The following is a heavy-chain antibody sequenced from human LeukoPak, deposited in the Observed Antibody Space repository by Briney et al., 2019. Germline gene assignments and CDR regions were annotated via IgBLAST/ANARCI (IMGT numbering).Heavy chain of an antibody. Sequence: GGSLRLSCTAPRFTFSSCAMTWVPLAPGKVLEWVSTISGSGGITYYADSVKGRFTMSRDNSKTPLYLQINSLRAEDTAVYYCARESGRYLVEWGQGTLVTVSS. CDR3: ARESGRYLVE. D-gene: IGHD1-26*01. V-gene: IGHV3-23*01. J-gene: IGHJ4*02. CDR1: RFTFSSCA. CDR2: ISGSGGIT.